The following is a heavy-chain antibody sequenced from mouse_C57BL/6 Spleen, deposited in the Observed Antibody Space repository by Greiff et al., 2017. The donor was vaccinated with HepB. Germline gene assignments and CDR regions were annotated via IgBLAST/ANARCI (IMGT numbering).Heavy chain of an antibody. Sequence: VQLVESGAELAKPGASVKLSCKASGYTFTSYWMHWVKQRPGQGLEWIGYINPSSGYTKYNQKFKDKATLTADKSSSTAYMQLSSLTYEDSAVYYCAKGDSNYNFDYWGQGTTLTVSS. J-gene: IGHJ2*01. D-gene: IGHD2-5*01. V-gene: IGHV1-7*01. CDR2: INPSSGYT. CDR1: GYTFTSYW. CDR3: AKGDSNYNFDY.